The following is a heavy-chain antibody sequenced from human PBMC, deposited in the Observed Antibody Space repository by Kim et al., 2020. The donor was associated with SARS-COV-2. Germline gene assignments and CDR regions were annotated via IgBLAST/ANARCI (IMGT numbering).Heavy chain of an antibody. CDR3: ARPRYSS. CDR2: INADGSQK. D-gene: IGHD2-15*01. V-gene: IGHV3-7*01. CDR1: GFTLSSFW. Sequence: GGSLRLSCAASGFTLSSFWMTWVRQAPGKGMGWVANINADGSQKNHIDSVKDRFTIPRDNAKNSVCLQMHSLRAEDTAVSYCARPRYSSWGQGILVTVSS. J-gene: IGHJ4*02.